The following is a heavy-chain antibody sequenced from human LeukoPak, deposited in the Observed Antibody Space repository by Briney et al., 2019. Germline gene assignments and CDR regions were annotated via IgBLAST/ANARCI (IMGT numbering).Heavy chain of an antibody. V-gene: IGHV3-74*01. CDR3: ARDLTATIVVARRGFDY. CDR2: TNSDGSTT. Sequence: GGSLRLSCAAPGFTFSSYWMHWVRQAPGKGLVWVSGTNSDGSTTAYADSVKGRFTISRDNAKNTLYLQMNSLRAEDTAVYYCARDLTATIVVARRGFDYWGQGTLVTVSS. CDR1: GFTFSSYW. D-gene: IGHD3-22*01. J-gene: IGHJ4*02.